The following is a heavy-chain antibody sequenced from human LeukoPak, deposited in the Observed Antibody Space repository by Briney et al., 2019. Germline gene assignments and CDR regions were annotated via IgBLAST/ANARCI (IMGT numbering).Heavy chain of an antibody. CDR3: ASSIVVVPAATIDY. CDR1: GYSFTSYW. CDR2: IDPSDSYT. J-gene: IGHJ4*02. D-gene: IGHD2-2*01. V-gene: IGHV5-10-1*01. Sequence: GESLKISCKGSGYSFTSYWISWVRRMPGKGLEWMGRIDPSDSYTNYSPSFQGHVTISADKSISTAYLQWSSLKASDTAMYYCASSIVVVPAATIDYWGQGTLVTVSS.